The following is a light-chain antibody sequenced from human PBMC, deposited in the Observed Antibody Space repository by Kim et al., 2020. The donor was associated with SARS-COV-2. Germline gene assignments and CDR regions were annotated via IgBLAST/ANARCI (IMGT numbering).Light chain of an antibody. J-gene: IGKJ4*01. CDR2: GAS. CDR1: QSVSSSY. V-gene: IGKV3-20*01. CDR3: QQYGNSPLT. Sequence: YPGERATLACRASQSVSSSYLAWYQQKPGQTPRLLIYGASSRATDIPDRFSGSGSGTDFTLTISRLEAEDFAVYYCQQYGNSPLTFGGGTKVDIK.